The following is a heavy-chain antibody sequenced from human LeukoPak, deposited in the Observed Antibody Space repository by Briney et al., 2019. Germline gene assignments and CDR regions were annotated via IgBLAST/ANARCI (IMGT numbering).Heavy chain of an antibody. Sequence: GGSLRLSCTASGFTFGDYVMSWVRQAPGKGLEWVGFIRSKAYGGTTEYAASVKGRFTISRDDSKSIAYLQMNSLETEDTAVYYCTRGKYYDFWSGYYPDYWGQGTLVTVSS. CDR3: TRGKYYDFWSGYYPDY. J-gene: IGHJ4*02. D-gene: IGHD3-3*01. CDR2: IRSKAYGGTT. CDR1: GFTFGDYV. V-gene: IGHV3-49*04.